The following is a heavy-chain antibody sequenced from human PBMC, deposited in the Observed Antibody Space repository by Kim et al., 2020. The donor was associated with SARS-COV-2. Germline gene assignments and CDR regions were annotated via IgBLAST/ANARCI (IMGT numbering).Heavy chain of an antibody. D-gene: IGHD4-17*01. J-gene: IGHJ6*02. CDR3: ARCLATVVTRGSYYGMDV. CDR1: GFTFSSYW. V-gene: IGHV3-74*01. Sequence: GGSLRLSCAASGFTFSSYWMHWVRQAPGKGLVWVSRINSDGSSTSYADSVKGRFTISSDNAKNTLHLQMNSLRAEETAVYYCARCLATVVTRGSYYGMDVWGQGTTVTVSS. CDR2: INSDGSST.